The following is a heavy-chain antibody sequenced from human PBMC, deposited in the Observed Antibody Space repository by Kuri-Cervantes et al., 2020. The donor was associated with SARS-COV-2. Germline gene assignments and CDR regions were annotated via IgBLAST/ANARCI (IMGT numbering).Heavy chain of an antibody. D-gene: IGHD2-8*02. CDR1: GFTFDDYA. CDR2: ISWGGSST. Sequence: GGSLRLSCAASGFTFDDYAMHWVRQAPGKGLEWVSIISWGGSSTYYADSVKGRFTISRDNSNNSLYLQMNRLRAEATALYYCAKDRDLVLDYWGQGTLVTVSS. V-gene: IGHV3-43D*03. CDR3: AKDRDLVLDY. J-gene: IGHJ4*02.